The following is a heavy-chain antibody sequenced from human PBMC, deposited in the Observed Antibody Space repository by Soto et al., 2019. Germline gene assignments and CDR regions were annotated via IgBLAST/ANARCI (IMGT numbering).Heavy chain of an antibody. CDR1: GFTFSTYA. Sequence: QVQLVESGVGVVQPGRSLRLSCAASGFTFSTYAMHWVRQAPRKGLEWVAVISRDGTNKYHADSVKGRFTISRDNSKHTTYLQMNSLRAEDTAMYYCARFVGYGGDDYSFDYWGQGTLVTVSS. D-gene: IGHD5-12*01. CDR2: ISRDGTNK. V-gene: IGHV3-30-3*01. CDR3: ARFVGYGGDDYSFDY. J-gene: IGHJ4*02.